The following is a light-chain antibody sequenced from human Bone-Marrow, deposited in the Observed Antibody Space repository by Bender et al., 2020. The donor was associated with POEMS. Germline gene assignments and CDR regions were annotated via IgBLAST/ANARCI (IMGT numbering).Light chain of an antibody. Sequence: QSALTQPRSVSGSPGQSVTISCSETSSDVGTHKYVSWYQQHPGKAPKLIIFDVNKRPSGVSHRFAGSKAGNTASLTISGLQTEDEADYYCCSYATGDSFAFGGGTKVTVL. CDR3: CSYATGDSFA. CDR2: DVN. CDR1: SSDVGTHKY. J-gene: IGLJ2*01. V-gene: IGLV2-11*01.